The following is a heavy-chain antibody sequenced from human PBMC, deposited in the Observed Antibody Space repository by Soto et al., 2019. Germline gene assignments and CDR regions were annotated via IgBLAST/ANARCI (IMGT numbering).Heavy chain of an antibody. Sequence: ASVKVSCKVSGYTLTELSMHWVRQAPGKGLEWMGGFDPEDGETIYAQKFQGRVTMTEDTSTDTAYMELSSLRSEDTAVYYCATDPGGAKWFAPGGQGTLVTVPS. CDR3: ATDPGGAKWFAP. V-gene: IGHV1-24*01. CDR1: GYTLTELS. D-gene: IGHD3-16*01. J-gene: IGHJ5*02. CDR2: FDPEDGET.